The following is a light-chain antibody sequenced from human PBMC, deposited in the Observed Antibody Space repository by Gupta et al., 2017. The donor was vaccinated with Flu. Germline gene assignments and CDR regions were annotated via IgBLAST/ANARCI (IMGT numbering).Light chain of an antibody. Sequence: QSALTQPRSVSGSPGQSVTIPCTGTSSDVGGYNYVSWYQQHPGKAPNLLIYEVTKRPSGVPDRFSGSKSGNTASLTISGLQADDETDYYCCSYAGSNTFWVFGGGTKLTVL. CDR1: SSDVGGYNY. CDR3: CSYAGSNTFWV. J-gene: IGLJ3*02. V-gene: IGLV2-11*01. CDR2: EVT.